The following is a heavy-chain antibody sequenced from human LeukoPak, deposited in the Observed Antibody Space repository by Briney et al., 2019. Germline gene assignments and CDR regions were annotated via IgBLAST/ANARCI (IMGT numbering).Heavy chain of an antibody. CDR3: AKDQFGGNSEADY. CDR2: ISYDGNDK. J-gene: IGHJ4*02. D-gene: IGHD4-23*01. V-gene: IGHV3-30*18. Sequence: RGRSLRLSCAASGFTSSNYGMHWVRQAPDKGLEWVAVISYDGNDKYYADSVKGRFTISRDNSKNILYLQMNSLRGEDRAVYYCAKDQFGGNSEADYWGQGTLVTVSS. CDR1: GFTSSNYG.